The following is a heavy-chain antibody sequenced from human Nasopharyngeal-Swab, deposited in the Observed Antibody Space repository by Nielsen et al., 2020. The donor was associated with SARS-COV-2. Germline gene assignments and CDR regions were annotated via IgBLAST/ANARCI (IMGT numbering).Heavy chain of an antibody. CDR2: IYPGDSDT. Sequence: GESLKISCKGSGYRFISYWIGWVRQMPGKGLEWMGIIYPGDSDTRYSSSFQGQVTISADKSINTAYLQWSSLKASDTAMYYCARTAIEGGYYRGDAFDIWGQGTMVTVSS. V-gene: IGHV5-51*01. CDR1: GYRFISYW. CDR3: ARTAIEGGYYRGDAFDI. D-gene: IGHD3-22*01. J-gene: IGHJ3*02.